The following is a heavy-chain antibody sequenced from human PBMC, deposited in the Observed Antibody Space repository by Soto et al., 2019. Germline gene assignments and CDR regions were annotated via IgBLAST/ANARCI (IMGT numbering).Heavy chain of an antibody. CDR3: ARGEAIGDDP. CDR2: IKQDGSEK. V-gene: IGHV3-7*01. D-gene: IGHD3-10*01. J-gene: IGHJ5*02. Sequence: EVQLVESGGGLAQPGGSLRLSCAASGLTFSSYWMTWVRQAPGKGLEWVANIKQDGSEKYYVDSVKGRLTISRDNAKNSLYLQMNNLRVEDTAVYYCARGEAIGDDPWGHGTLVTVSS. CDR1: GLTFSSYW.